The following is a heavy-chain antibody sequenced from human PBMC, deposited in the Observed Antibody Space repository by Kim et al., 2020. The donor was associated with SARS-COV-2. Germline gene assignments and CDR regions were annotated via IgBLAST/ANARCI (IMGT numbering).Heavy chain of an antibody. V-gene: IGHV3-7*01. CDR3: ARGRWAEDAFDV. J-gene: IGHJ3*01. Sequence: GGSLRLSCAASGFILTNYWMNWVRQAPGKGLEWVANIKKDGSEKYYVDSVKGRFTISRDNAKDSLYLQMKRLRAEDTAVYYCARGRWAEDAFDVWGQGT. D-gene: IGHD1-26*01. CDR2: IKKDGSEK. CDR1: GFILTNYW.